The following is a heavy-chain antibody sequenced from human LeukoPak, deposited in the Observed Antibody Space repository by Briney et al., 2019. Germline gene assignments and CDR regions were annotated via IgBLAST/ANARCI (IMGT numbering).Heavy chain of an antibody. CDR2: IYYSGST. Sequence: SETLPLTCTVSGGSISSYYWSWIRQPPGKGLEWIGYIYYSGSTNYNPSLKSRVTISVDTSKNQSSLKLSSVTAADTAVYYCARAVVELIVVVTYDYWGQGTLVTVSS. CDR1: GGSISSYY. CDR3: ARAVVELIVVVTYDY. J-gene: IGHJ4*02. D-gene: IGHD3-22*01. V-gene: IGHV4-59*12.